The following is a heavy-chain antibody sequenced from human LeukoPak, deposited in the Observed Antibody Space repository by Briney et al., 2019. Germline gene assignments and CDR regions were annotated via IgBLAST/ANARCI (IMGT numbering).Heavy chain of an antibody. Sequence: GASVKVSRKASGYTFTTYDINWVRQATGQGLEWMGWMNPNSGNTGYAQKFQGRVTMTRNTSISTAYMELSSLRSEDTAVYYCATGRDRGVTDYWGQGTLVTVSS. CDR2: MNPNSGNT. V-gene: IGHV1-8*01. D-gene: IGHD3-10*01. CDR1: GYTFTTYD. CDR3: ATGRDRGVTDY. J-gene: IGHJ4*02.